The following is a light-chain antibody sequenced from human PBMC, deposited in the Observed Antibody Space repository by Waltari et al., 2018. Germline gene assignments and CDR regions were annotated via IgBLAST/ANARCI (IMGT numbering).Light chain of an antibody. CDR1: QSVLYSSNNKNY. CDR3: QQYYSTPYT. CDR2: WAS. Sequence: DIVMTQSPDSLAVSLGARATINCESNQSVLYSSNNKNYLAWYQQKPGQPPKLLIYWASTRESGVPDRFSGSGSGTDFTLTISSLQAEDVAVYYCQQYYSTPYTFGQGTKLEIK. J-gene: IGKJ2*01. V-gene: IGKV4-1*01.